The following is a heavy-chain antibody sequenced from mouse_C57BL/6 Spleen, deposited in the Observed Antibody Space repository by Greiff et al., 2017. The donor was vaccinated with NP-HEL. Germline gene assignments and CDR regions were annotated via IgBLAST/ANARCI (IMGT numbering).Heavy chain of an antibody. CDR3: AIVSDYDWYFDV. Sequence: EVQLQQSGPGMVKPSQSLSLTCTVTGYSITSGYDWHWIRHFPGNKLEWMGYISYSGSTNYNPSLKIRISITHATSKNHFFLKLYSVTTEDTATYYCAIVSDYDWYFDVWGTGTTVTVSS. V-gene: IGHV3-1*01. CDR2: ISYSGST. CDR1: GYSITSGYD. J-gene: IGHJ1*03. D-gene: IGHD2-4*01.